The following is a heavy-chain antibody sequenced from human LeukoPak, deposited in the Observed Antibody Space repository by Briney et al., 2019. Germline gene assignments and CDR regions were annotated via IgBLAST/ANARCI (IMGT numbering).Heavy chain of an antibody. CDR2: IYYSGST. CDR1: GGSISSSSYY. CDR3: ARTLNWFDP. J-gene: IGHJ5*02. Sequence: SETLSLTCTVSGGSISSSSYYWGWIRQPPGKGLEWIGSIYYSGSTYYNPSLRSRVTISVDTSKNQFSLKLSSVTAADTAVYYCARTLNWFDPWGQGTLVTVFS. V-gene: IGHV4-39*01.